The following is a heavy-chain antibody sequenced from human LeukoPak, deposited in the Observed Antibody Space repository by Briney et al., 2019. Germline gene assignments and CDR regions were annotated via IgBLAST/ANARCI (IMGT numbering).Heavy chain of an antibody. V-gene: IGHV3-53*01. CDR2: IYSGGST. J-gene: IGHJ3*02. Sequence: PGGSLRLSCAASGFTVSSNYMSWVRQAPGKGLEWVSLIYSGGSTYYADSVKGRFTISRDNAKNSLYLQMTSLRAEDTAVYYCARRFWYAFDIWGQGTMVTVSP. CDR1: GFTVSSNY. D-gene: IGHD3-3*01. CDR3: ARRFWYAFDI.